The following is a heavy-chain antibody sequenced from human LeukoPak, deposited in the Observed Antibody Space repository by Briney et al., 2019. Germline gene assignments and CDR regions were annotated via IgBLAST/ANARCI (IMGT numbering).Heavy chain of an antibody. CDR2: IYYSGST. J-gene: IGHJ6*03. CDR3: ARDTPKRYPGYYMDV. V-gene: IGHV4-30-4*08. D-gene: IGHD1-14*01. Sequence: SETLSLTCTVSGGSISSGDYYWSWIRQPPGKGLEWIGYIYYSGSTYYNPSLKSRVTISVDRSKNQFSLKLSSVTAADTAVYYCARDTPKRYPGYYMDVWGKGTTVTVSS. CDR1: GGSISSGDYY.